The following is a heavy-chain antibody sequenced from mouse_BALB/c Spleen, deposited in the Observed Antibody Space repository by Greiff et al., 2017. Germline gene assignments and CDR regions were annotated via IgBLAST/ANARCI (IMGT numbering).Heavy chain of an antibody. V-gene: IGHV3-8*02. D-gene: IGHD1-1*01. CDR2: ISYSGST. CDR3: TRYYYRSPYYAIDY. Sequence: EVKLQESGPSLVKPSQTLSLTCSVTGDSITSGYWNWIRKFPGNKLEYMGYISYSGSTYYNQSLKSRISITRDTSKNQYYLQLNSVTTEDTATYYCTRYYYRSPYYAIDYWGQGTSVTVST. CDR1: GDSITSGY. J-gene: IGHJ4*01.